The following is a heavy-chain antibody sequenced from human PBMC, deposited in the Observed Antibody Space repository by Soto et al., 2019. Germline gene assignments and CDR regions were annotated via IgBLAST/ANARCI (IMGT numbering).Heavy chain of an antibody. V-gene: IGHV3-23*01. D-gene: IGHD3-3*01. J-gene: IGHJ6*02. CDR2: ISGSGGST. CDR1: GFTFSNYA. Sequence: PGGSLRLSCVASGFTFSNYAMTWVRQAPGKGLEWVLGISGSGGSTYYADSVKGRFTISRDNSENTLYLQMNSLRVEDTAVYYCAKTPENDFWSGYEGYYYYGMDVWGQGTTVTVSS. CDR3: AKTPENDFWSGYEGYYYYGMDV.